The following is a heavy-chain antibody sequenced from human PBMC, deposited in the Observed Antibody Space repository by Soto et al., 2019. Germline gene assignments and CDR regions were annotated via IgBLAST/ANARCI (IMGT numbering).Heavy chain of an antibody. D-gene: IGHD2-2*01. CDR3: AKGKVGGMDV. CDR1: GFTFSNYA. J-gene: IGHJ6*02. CDR2: ISGGGGST. Sequence: EVQLLESGGDLVQPGGSLRLSCAASGFTFSNYAMSWVRQAPGKGLEWVSAISGGGGSTYYADSVKGRFTISRDNSKNKLYLQMNSVRADDTAVYYCAKGKVGGMDVWGQGTTVTVSS. V-gene: IGHV3-23*01.